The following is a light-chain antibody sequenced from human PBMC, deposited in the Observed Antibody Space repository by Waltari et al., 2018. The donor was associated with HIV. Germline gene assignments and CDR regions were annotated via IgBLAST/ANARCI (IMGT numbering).Light chain of an antibody. V-gene: IGLV7-46*01. CDR2: DTN. CDR3: LLPYSNAFVV. CDR1: TGVVTSEHY. Sequence: QAVVTQEPSLTVSPGGTVTLTCGSSTGVVTSEHYPYWFQKKPGQAPRILVYDTNNKQARTPRRFSGSLLGGKAPLTLSGAQPGDEAEYHCLLPYSNAFVVFGGGTNLTVL. J-gene: IGLJ2*01.